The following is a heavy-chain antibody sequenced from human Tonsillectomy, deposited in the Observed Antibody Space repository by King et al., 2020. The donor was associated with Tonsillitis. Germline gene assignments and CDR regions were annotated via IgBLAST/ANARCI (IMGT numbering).Heavy chain of an antibody. V-gene: IGHV3-21*06. J-gene: IGHJ1*01. Sequence: VQLVQSGGGLVKPGGSLRLSCAASGFTFSSYSMNWVRQAPGKGLEWVSSISSSSSYINYADSVTGRFTISRDNAKNSLYLQVNSLRAEDTALYYCCATYGSRIYLVQYWGQGALVTVSS. CDR3: CATYGSRIYLVQY. CDR1: GFTFSSYS. CDR2: ISSSSSYI. D-gene: IGHD3-10*01.